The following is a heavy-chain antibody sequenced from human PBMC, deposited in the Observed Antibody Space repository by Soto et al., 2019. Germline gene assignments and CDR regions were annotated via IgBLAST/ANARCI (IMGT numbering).Heavy chain of an antibody. CDR1: GFTFSSYG. J-gene: IGHJ4*02. D-gene: IGHD2-8*01. CDR3: AKDHGPTTGFDY. Sequence: VLLVESGGGVVQPGRSLRLSCAASGFTFSSYGMHWVRQAPGKGLEWVAVISYDGSNKYYADSVKGRFTISRDNSKNTLYLQMNSLRAEDTAVYYCAKDHGPTTGFDYWGQGTLVTVSS. CDR2: ISYDGSNK. V-gene: IGHV3-30*18.